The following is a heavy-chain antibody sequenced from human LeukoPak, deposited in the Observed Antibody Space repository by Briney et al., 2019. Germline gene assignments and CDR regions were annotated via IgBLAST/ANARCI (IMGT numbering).Heavy chain of an antibody. Sequence: ASVKVSCKASGYTFTDYYMHWVRQAPGQGLEGMGWINPNSGGTNYAQKFQGRVTMARDMSTSTVYMELSSLRSEDTAVYYCARGTTATAAPHPAHSSSWYWFDPWGQGTLVTVSS. V-gene: IGHV1-2*02. J-gene: IGHJ5*02. CDR2: INPNSGGT. CDR1: GYTFTDYY. D-gene: IGHD6-13*01. CDR3: ARGTTATAAPHPAHSSSWYWFDP.